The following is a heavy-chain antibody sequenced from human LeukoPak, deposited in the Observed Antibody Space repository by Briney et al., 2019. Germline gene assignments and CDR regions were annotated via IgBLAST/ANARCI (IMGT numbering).Heavy chain of an antibody. J-gene: IGHJ4*02. Sequence: GGSLRLSCAASGFTFSSYAMHWVRQAPGKGLEWVAVISYDGSNKYYADSVKGRFTISRDNSKNTLYLQMNSLRAEDTAVYYCAKDMGWQLDHIDYWGQGTLVTVSS. D-gene: IGHD6-6*01. CDR1: GFTFSSYA. V-gene: IGHV3-30-3*01. CDR2: ISYDGSNK. CDR3: AKDMGWQLDHIDY.